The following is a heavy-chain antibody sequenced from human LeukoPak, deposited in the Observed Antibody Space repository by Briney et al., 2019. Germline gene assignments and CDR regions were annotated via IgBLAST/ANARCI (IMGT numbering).Heavy chain of an antibody. D-gene: IGHD3-10*01. J-gene: IGHJ5*02. CDR3: ARSRYYYGSGSYSGNNWFDP. CDR2: INHSGST. CDR1: GGSFSGYY. Sequence: SETLSLTCAVYGGSFSGYYWSWIRQPPGKGLEWIGEINHSGSTNYNPSLKSRVAISVDTSKNQFSLKLSSVTAADTAVYYCARSRYYYGSGSYSGNNWFDPWGQGTLVTVSS. V-gene: IGHV4-34*01.